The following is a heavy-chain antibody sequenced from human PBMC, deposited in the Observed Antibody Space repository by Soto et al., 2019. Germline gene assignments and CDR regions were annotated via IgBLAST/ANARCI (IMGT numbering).Heavy chain of an antibody. CDR3: ARCGGAAGSYYYYYYMDV. Sequence: GGSLRLSCAASGFTFSNYAMSWVRQAPGKGLEWVANIKQDGSEKYYVDSVKGRFTISRDNAKNSLYLQMNSLRAEDTAVYYCARCGGAAGSYYYYYYMDVWGKGTTVTVSS. J-gene: IGHJ6*03. CDR2: IKQDGSEK. CDR1: GFTFSNYA. V-gene: IGHV3-7*01. D-gene: IGHD2-15*01.